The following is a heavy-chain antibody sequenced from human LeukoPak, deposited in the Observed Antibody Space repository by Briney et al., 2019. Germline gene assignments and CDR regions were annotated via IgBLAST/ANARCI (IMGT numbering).Heavy chain of an antibody. J-gene: IGHJ4*02. Sequence: SETLSLTCTVSGGSISSYYWSWIRQPPGKGLEWIGYIYYSGSTNYNPSLKSRVTISVDTSKNHFSLKLSSVTAADTAVYFCARAGSIYGWFDYWGQGTLVTVSS. CDR3: ARAGSIYGWFDY. CDR2: IYYSGST. D-gene: IGHD5-18*01. CDR1: GGSISSYY. V-gene: IGHV4-59*08.